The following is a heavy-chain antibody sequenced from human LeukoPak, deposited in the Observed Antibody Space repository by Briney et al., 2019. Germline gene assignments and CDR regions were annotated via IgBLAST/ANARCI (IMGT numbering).Heavy chain of an antibody. CDR3: AKGYDILTGGYFDY. Sequence: GGSLRLSCVGSGFTFSNYAMSWVRQAPGKGLEWVSGIGGSADSTYYTDSVKGRFTISRDNSKSTLYLQMNSLRAEDTAVYFCAKGYDILTGGYFDYWGQGALVTVSS. J-gene: IGHJ4*02. V-gene: IGHV3-23*01. D-gene: IGHD3-9*01. CDR2: IGGSADST. CDR1: GFTFSNYA.